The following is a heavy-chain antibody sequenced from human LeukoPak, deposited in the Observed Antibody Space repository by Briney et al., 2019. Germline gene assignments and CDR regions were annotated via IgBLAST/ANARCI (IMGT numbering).Heavy chain of an antibody. CDR2: IGSSSIYI. V-gene: IGHV3-21*01. Sequence: GGSLRLSCAASGFTFSSHSMNWVRQAPGKGLEWVSSIGSSSIYIYYADSVKGRFTISRDNAKNSVYLQMNSLRAEDTPVHYCARDFDWNYGGYWGQGTLVTVSS. J-gene: IGHJ4*02. D-gene: IGHD3-9*01. CDR1: GFTFSSHS. CDR3: ARDFDWNYGGY.